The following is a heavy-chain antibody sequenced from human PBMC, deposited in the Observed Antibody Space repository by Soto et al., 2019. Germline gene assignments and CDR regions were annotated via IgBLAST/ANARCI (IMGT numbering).Heavy chain of an antibody. Sequence: SETLSLTCAVYGGSFSGYYWGWFRQRPGKGLEWIGEVKHSGNINANTSIKTRLTLSVDTCTTQFPLNLYSMPPAETAMYYCARRSHFDFPSGYAGSFDFWGQGTMVTVSS. CDR2: VKHSGNI. D-gene: IGHD3-3*01. CDR3: ARRSHFDFPSGYAGSFDF. J-gene: IGHJ3*01. V-gene: IGHV4-34*01. CDR1: GGSFSGYY.